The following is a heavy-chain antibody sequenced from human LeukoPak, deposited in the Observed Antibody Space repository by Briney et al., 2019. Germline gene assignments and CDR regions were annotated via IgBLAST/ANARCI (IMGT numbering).Heavy chain of an antibody. Sequence: GGSLRLSCVQPRFTLCSCCGTCVRQAPGKGLEWVASIKQDGNEKYYVDSVKGRFAISRDNASNSLYLQMSSLRADDTAVSYFSSDAVLRIDNYWGQGTLVTVSS. CDR2: IKQDGNEK. D-gene: IGHD2-21*01. J-gene: IGHJ4*02. V-gene: IGHV3-7*01. CDR1: RFTLCSCC. CDR3: SSDAVLRIDNY.